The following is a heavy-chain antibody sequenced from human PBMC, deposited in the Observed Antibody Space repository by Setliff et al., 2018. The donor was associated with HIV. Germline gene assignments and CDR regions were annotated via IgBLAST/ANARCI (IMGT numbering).Heavy chain of an antibody. CDR2: IHTSGNA. CDR3: ARSLLPSITVAGTIGY. D-gene: IGHD6-19*01. V-gene: IGHV4-61*09. Sequence: TLSLTCTVSGGSISSGTYFWSWIRQPAGKGLEWVGHIHTSGNANYNPSLNSRVTISVDTSKNHFSLKLSSVTAADTAVYYCARSLLPSITVAGTIGYWGQGSLVTVSS. J-gene: IGHJ4*02. CDR1: GGSISSGTYF.